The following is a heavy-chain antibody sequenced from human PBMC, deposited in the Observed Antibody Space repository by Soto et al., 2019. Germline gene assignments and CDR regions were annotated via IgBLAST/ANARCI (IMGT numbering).Heavy chain of an antibody. CDR1: GFTFNEAW. CDR2: IKSKIDGGTT. V-gene: IGHV3-15*07. D-gene: IGHD2-2*01. Sequence: EVQLVESGGGLVKPGGSLRLSCAASGFTFNEAWMNWVRQAPGKGLEWVGRIKSKIDGGTTDYAAPVKGRFTISRDDSKSTLYVQMSSLKTEDTAVYYCTTDKVHDVLEPSPMLGIRYWGQGTLVTVSS. CDR3: TTDKVHDVLEPSPMLGIRY. J-gene: IGHJ4*02.